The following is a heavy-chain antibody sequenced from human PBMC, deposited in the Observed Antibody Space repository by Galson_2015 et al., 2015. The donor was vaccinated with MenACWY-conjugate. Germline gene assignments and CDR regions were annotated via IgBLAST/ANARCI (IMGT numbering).Heavy chain of an antibody. CDR2: IGNSGSPI. Sequence: SVRLSCAASGFTLMSYNMNWVRQAPGKGLEWISFIGNSGSPIYYADSVKGRFTISRDNAKNSLFLHMNSLRAEDTAVYYCARGTYRSGSSIWGQGTLVTVSS. V-gene: IGHV3-48*04. D-gene: IGHD6-19*01. CDR3: ARGTYRSGSSI. J-gene: IGHJ4*02. CDR1: GFTLMSYN.